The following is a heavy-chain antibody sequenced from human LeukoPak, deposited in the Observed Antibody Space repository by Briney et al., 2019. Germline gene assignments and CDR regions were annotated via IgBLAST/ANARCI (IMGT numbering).Heavy chain of an antibody. CDR2: IYWNGAST. D-gene: IGHD6-19*01. CDR1: GFTFDDYG. CDR3: ARDGSSGWYSDY. J-gene: IGHJ4*02. Sequence: GGSLRLSCATSGFTFDDYGMSWVRQAPGKGLEWVAGIYWNGASTGYADSVKGRFSISRDSAKNSLYLQMNSLRAEDTALYHCARDGSSGWYSDYWGQGTLVTVSS. V-gene: IGHV3-20*01.